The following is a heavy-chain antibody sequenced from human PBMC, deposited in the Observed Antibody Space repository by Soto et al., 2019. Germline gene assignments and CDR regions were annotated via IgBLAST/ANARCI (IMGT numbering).Heavy chain of an antibody. CDR1: GDSISSSFW. CDR2: IYHTEST. D-gene: IGHD4-17*01. CDR3: ARYDFGTFDY. Sequence: QVLLQESGPGLVKPSGTLSLTCAVSGDSISSSFWWIWVRQPPGKGLEWIGEIYHTESTVYNPSLKSRVTISVDKSKKQFSLNLDSVTAADTAVYYCARYDFGTFDYWGRGILVTVSS. J-gene: IGHJ4*02. V-gene: IGHV4-4*02.